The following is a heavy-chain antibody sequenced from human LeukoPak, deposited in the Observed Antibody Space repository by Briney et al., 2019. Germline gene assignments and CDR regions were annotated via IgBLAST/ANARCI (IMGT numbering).Heavy chain of an antibody. V-gene: IGHV1-2*02. CDR1: GYTFTDYY. Sequence: GASVKVSWKASGYTFTDYYMHWVRQAPGQGLEWMGWINPNSGGTNYAQKFQGRVTMTRDTSISTAYMELSRLRSDDTAVYYCARASYYYDSSGYPGYYFDYWGQGTLVTVSS. J-gene: IGHJ4*02. D-gene: IGHD3-22*01. CDR2: INPNSGGT. CDR3: ARASYYYDSSGYPGYYFDY.